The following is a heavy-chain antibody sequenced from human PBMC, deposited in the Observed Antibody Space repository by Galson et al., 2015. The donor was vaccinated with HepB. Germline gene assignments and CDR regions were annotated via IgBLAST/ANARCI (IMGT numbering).Heavy chain of an antibody. J-gene: IGHJ3*02. D-gene: IGHD3-22*01. V-gene: IGHV3-9*01. CDR3: AKGYDSHTGGNDAFDI. CDR1: GFTFDDYA. CDR2: ISWNSGSI. Sequence: SLRLSCAASGFTFDDYAMRWVRQAPGKGLEWVSGISWNSGSIGYADSVKGRFTISRDNAKNSLYLQMNSLRAEDTALYYCAKGYDSHTGGNDAFDIWGQGTMVTVSS.